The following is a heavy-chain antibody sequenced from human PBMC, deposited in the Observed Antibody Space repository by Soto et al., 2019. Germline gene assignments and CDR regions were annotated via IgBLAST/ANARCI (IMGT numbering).Heavy chain of an antibody. Sequence: SVKVSCKASGFTFTSSAVQWVRQARGQRLEWIGWIVVGSGNTNYAQKFQERVTITRDMSTSTAYMELSSLGSEDTAVYCCAADVGWYYYDSYPPYWGQGTLVTVSS. CDR2: IVVGSGNT. J-gene: IGHJ4*02. CDR1: GFTFTSSA. D-gene: IGHD3-22*01. V-gene: IGHV1-58*01. CDR3: AADVGWYYYDSYPPY.